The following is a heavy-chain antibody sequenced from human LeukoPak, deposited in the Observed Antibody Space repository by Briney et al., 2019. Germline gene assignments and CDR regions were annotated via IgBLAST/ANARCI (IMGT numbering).Heavy chain of an antibody. CDR3: ARGPYGDYGRLGEGAFDI. J-gene: IGHJ3*02. CDR1: GFTFGSYW. Sequence: GGSLRLSCAASGFTFGSYWMHWVRQAPGKGLVWVSYIKSDGSTTNYADSVKGRFTISRDNSKNILYLQMISLRADDTAVYYCARGPYGDYGRLGEGAFDIWGQGTVVTVSS. CDR2: IKSDGSTT. V-gene: IGHV3-74*01. D-gene: IGHD4-17*01.